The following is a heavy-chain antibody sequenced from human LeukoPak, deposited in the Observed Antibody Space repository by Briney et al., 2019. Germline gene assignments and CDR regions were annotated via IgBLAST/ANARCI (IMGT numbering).Heavy chain of an antibody. CDR3: ARDRNYGSGSYYSNWFDP. CDR1: GGSISSSNW. V-gene: IGHV4-4*02. CDR2: IYHSGST. J-gene: IGHJ5*02. Sequence: SETLSLTCAVSGGSISSSNWWSWVRQPPGKGLEWIGEIYHSGSTNYNPSHKSRVTISVDKSKNQFSLKLSSVTAADTAVYYCARDRNYGSGSYYSNWFDPWGQGTLVTVSS. D-gene: IGHD3-10*01.